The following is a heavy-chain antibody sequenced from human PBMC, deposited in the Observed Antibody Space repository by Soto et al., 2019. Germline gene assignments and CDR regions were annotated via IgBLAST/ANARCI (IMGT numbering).Heavy chain of an antibody. D-gene: IGHD4-17*01. CDR3: VSDSPDTVRCISFDY. J-gene: IGHJ4*02. CDR1: GFTFGDYG. V-gene: IGHV3-48*01. CDR2: IRGSSSTI. Sequence: EVQLLESGGGLVQPGGSLRLSCAAAGFTFGDYGMNWVRQAPGKGLEWVSSIRGSSSTIYYTDSVRGRFTISRDNAKKSLYLQMDSLRADYTAGYYCVSDSPDTVRCISFDYWGTGTLVTVSS.